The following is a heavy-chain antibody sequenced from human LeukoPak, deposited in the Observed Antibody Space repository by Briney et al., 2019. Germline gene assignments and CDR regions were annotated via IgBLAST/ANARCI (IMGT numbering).Heavy chain of an antibody. CDR1: GYTFTSYG. CDR2: ISAYNGNT. J-gene: IGHJ4*02. V-gene: IGHV1-18*01. CDR3: ARGPYGSGSYKNDY. D-gene: IGHD3-10*01. Sequence: ASVKVSCKASGYTFTSYGISWVRQARSQGLEWMGWISAYNGNTNYAQKLQGRVTMTTDTSTSTAYMELRSLRSDDTAVYYCARGPYGSGSYKNDYWGQGTLVTVSS.